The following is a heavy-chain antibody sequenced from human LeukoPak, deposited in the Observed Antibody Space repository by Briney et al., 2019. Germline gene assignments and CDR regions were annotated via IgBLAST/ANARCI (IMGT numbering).Heavy chain of an antibody. CDR1: GYTFTGYY. D-gene: IGHD6-13*01. J-gene: IGHJ4*02. CDR3: ARFFEAAAGFSYYFDY. V-gene: IGHV1-2*02. Sequence: ASVKVSCTASGYTFTGYYMHWLREAPGQGLEWLGWINPNSGGTNYAQKFQGRVTMTRETYISTAYMELSRLRSDDTAVYYCARFFEAAAGFSYYFDYWGQGTLVTVSS. CDR2: INPNSGGT.